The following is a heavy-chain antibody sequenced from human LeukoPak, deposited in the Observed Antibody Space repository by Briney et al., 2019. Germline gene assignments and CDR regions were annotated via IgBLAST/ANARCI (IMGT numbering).Heavy chain of an antibody. V-gene: IGHV3-23*01. J-gene: IGHJ3*02. CDR1: GFTFSSYA. D-gene: IGHD6-19*01. CDR2: ISGSGDST. Sequence: GGSLRLSCASSGFTFSSYAMSWVRQAPGKGLEWVSAISGSGDSTYYADSVKGRFTISRDNSKNTLYLRMNSLRAEDTAVYYCAKDSSGWYESAFDIWGQGTMVTVSS. CDR3: AKDSSGWYESAFDI.